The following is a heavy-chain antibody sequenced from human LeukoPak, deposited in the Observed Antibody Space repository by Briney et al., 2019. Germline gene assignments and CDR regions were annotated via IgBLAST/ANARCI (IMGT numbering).Heavy chain of an antibody. D-gene: IGHD6-13*01. J-gene: IGHJ4*02. Sequence: GGSLRLSCAASGFTFSSYSMNWVRQAPGKGLGWVSSISSSSSYIYYADSVKGRFTISRDNAKNSLYLQMNSLRAEDTAVYYCATRGYGSSWGVDYWGQATMVTVSS. CDR1: GFTFSSYS. CDR2: ISSSSSYI. V-gene: IGHV3-21*01. CDR3: ATRGYGSSWGVDY.